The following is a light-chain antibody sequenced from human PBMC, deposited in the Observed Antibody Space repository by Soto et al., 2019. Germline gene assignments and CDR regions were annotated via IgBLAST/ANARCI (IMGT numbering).Light chain of an antibody. CDR3: QQYGSSHRT. CDR2: GAS. J-gene: IGKJ1*01. V-gene: IGKV3-20*01. Sequence: EIVLTQSPGTLSLSPVERATLSCRASQSVSSSYLAWYQQKPGQAPRLLIYGASSRATGIPDRFSGSGSGTDFTLTISRLEPEDFAVYYCQQYGSSHRTFGQGTKVDIK. CDR1: QSVSSSY.